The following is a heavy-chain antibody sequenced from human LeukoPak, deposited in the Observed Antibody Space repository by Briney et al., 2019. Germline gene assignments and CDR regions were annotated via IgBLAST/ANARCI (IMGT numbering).Heavy chain of an antibody. CDR3: ASLGEGNGFDY. V-gene: IGHV4-59*08. Sequence: SETLSLTCTVSSGSISGYYWSWIRQPPGKGLEWVGYISYSGSTNYNPSLKSRVTISVDTSKNQFSLKLSSVTAADTAVYYCASLGEGNGFDYWGQGTLVTVSS. CDR1: SGSISGYY. J-gene: IGHJ4*02. D-gene: IGHD2-8*01. CDR2: ISYSGST.